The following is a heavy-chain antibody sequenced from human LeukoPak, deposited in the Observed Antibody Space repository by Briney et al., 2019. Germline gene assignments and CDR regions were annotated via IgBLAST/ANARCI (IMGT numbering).Heavy chain of an antibody. CDR3: VQAGTAYYYSY. J-gene: IGHJ4*02. CDR2: ITDNGVYT. Sequence: GSLRLSCSASGFTFSTYPMHWVRQAPGKPLEYVSAITDNGVYTYYADSVKGRFTISRDNSKNTLFLRMSSLRTEDTAVYYCVQAGTAYYYSYWGQGTLVTVSS. D-gene: IGHD3-9*01. V-gene: IGHV3-64D*06. CDR1: GFTFSTYP.